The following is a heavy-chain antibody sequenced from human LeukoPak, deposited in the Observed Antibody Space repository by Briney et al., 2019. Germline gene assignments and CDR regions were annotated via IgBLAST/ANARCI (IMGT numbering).Heavy chain of an antibody. CDR2: ISSSGTTI. J-gene: IGHJ4*02. CDR3: ARDPSDWNYYFDY. V-gene: IGHV3-48*03. CDR1: GFIFSSYE. D-gene: IGHD1-7*01. Sequence: PGGSLRLSCAASGFIFSSYEMNWVRRAPGKGLEWVSYISSSGTTIYYADSVRGRFTISRDNAKNSLYLQMNNLRAEDTAVYFCARDPSDWNYYFDYWGQGTLVTVSS.